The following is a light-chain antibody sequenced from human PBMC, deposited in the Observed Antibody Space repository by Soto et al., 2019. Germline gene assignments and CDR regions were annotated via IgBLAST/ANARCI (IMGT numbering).Light chain of an antibody. Sequence: ETVRTQSPATLSVSPGKTATLSCRASQNVYTNLAWYQQKPGQAPRLVLYGASTRATGVPARFSGSGSGTEFTLTISSLQSEDFAVYYCQQYNSWPPYTFGQGTKVDIK. CDR1: QNVYTN. J-gene: IGKJ2*01. V-gene: IGKV3-15*01. CDR2: GAS. CDR3: QQYNSWPPYT.